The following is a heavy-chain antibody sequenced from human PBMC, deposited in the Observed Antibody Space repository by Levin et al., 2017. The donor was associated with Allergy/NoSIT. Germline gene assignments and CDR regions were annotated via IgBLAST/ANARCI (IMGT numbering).Heavy chain of an antibody. J-gene: IGHJ4*02. CDR1: GFTFSSYG. D-gene: IGHD4-17*01. CDR3: ARGAPLRVTKGFDY. CDR2: IWYGGSHK. V-gene: IGHV3-33*01. Sequence: PGGSLRLSCTASGFTFSSYGMHWVRQAPGKGLEYLAVIWYGGSHKYHADSVKGRFTISRDNSRNTLYLQMNSLRVEDAAVYYCARGAPLRVTKGFDYWGQGTLVTVSS.